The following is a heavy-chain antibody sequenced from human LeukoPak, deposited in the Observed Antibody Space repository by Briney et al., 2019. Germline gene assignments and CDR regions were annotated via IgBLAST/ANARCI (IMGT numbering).Heavy chain of an antibody. Sequence: PSETLSLTCTVSGGSMNTYYWSWIRQPPGKRLGWIGYIYSSGSNNYNPSLKRRVTMSVDTSKNQLYLNLSSVTAADTAVYYCARDYGGYRFDFWGQGSLVSVSS. CDR3: ARDYGGYRFDF. J-gene: IGHJ4*02. D-gene: IGHD5-12*01. CDR1: GGSMNTYY. CDR2: IYSSGSN. V-gene: IGHV4-59*01.